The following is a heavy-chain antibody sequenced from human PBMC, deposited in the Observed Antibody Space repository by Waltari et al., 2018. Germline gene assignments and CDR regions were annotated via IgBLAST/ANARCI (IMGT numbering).Heavy chain of an antibody. CDR3: XRTTGLSGYXXGDAFDI. J-gene: IGHJ3*02. V-gene: IGHV1-2*02. D-gene: IGHD5-18*01. Sequence: QVQLVQSGTEVKXPGASVKVSCXASGYTFTGYXMHWVRQAPGQGLEWMGWINPNSGGTNYAXKFQGRVTXTRDXSIXTAXXXLXRLRSDDTXXYYCXRTTGLSGYXXGDAFDIXGQGTMVTVXS. CDR2: INPNSGGT. CDR1: GYTFTGYX.